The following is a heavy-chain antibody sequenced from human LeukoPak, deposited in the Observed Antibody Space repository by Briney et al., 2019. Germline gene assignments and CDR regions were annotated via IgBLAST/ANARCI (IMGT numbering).Heavy chain of an antibody. D-gene: IGHD4-17*01. J-gene: IGHJ6*02. Sequence: SETLSLTCTVSGGSISSYYWSWIRQPPGKGLEWIGYIYYSGSTNYNPFLKSRVTISVDTSKNQFSLKLSSVTAADTAVYYCARATATVKTSLDYYYGMDVWGQGTTVTVSS. CDR1: GGSISSYY. V-gene: IGHV4-59*01. CDR3: ARATATVKTSLDYYYGMDV. CDR2: IYYSGST.